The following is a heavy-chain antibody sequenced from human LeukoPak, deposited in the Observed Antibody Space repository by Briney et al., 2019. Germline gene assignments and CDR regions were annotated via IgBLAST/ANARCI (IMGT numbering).Heavy chain of an antibody. CDR1: GRSFSGYY. CDR2: INHSGST. CDR3: ARGFRIVSRFDY. Sequence: SETLPLTCAVYGRSFSGYYWSWIRQPPGKGLEWIGEINHSGSTNYNPSLKSRVTISVDTSKNQFSLKLSSVTAADTAVYYCARGFRIVSRFDYWGQGTLVTVSS. D-gene: IGHD2-15*01. V-gene: IGHV4-34*01. J-gene: IGHJ4*02.